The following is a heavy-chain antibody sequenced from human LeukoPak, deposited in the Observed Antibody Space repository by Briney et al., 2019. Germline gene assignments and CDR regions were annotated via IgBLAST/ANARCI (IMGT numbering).Heavy chain of an antibody. CDR2: IYPADSDT. V-gene: IGHV5-51*01. D-gene: IGHD3-3*02. CDR3: ARTSSTKLTDYNWFDP. J-gene: IGHJ5*02. CDR1: GNSFTSYW. Sequence: GESLKISCKGFGNSFTSYWIGWVRQMPGKGLELMGIIYPADSDTRYSPSFRGQVTISADKSISTAYLQWSSLKASDTAMYYCARTSSTKLTDYNWFDPWGQGTLVTVSS.